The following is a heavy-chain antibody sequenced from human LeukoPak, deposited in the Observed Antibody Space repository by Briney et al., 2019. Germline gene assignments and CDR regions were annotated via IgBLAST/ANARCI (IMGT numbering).Heavy chain of an antibody. D-gene: IGHD4-17*01. V-gene: IGHV1-2*02. CDR3: ARSITVTNAFDI. CDR2: INPNSGGT. Sequence: ASVKVSCKASGYTFTGYCMHWVRQAPGQGLEWMGWINPNSGGTNYAKKFQGRVTMTRDTSISTAYMELSRLRSDDTAVYYCARSITVTNAFDIWGQGTMVTVSS. CDR1: GYTFTGYC. J-gene: IGHJ3*02.